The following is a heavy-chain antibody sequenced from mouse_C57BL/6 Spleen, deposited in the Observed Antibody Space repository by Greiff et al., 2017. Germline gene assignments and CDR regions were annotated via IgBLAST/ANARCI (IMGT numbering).Heavy chain of an antibody. CDR3: AKDYYGSSDPYWYFDG. V-gene: IGHV14-2*01. CDR1: GFNIKDYY. CDR2: IDPEDGET. D-gene: IGHD1-1*01. J-gene: IGHJ1*03. Sequence: VQLQQSGAELVKPGASVKLSCTASGFNIKDYYMHWVKQRPEQGLEWIGRIDPEDGETKYAPKFQGKATIAADTSSNTAYLQLSSLTSEDTAVYYCAKDYYGSSDPYWYFDGWGTGTTVTVSS.